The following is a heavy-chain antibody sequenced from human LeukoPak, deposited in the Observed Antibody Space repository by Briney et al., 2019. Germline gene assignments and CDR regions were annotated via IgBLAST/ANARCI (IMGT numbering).Heavy chain of an antibody. CDR3: ARDQTYYDSSGYSLYAFDI. J-gene: IGHJ3*02. D-gene: IGHD3-22*01. CDR2: IYTSGST. V-gene: IGHV4-4*07. Sequence: SETLSLTCTVCGGSISSYYWSWIRQPAGKGLEWIGRIYTSGSTNYNPSLKSRVTMSVDTSKNQFSLKLSSVTAADTAVYYCARDQTYYDSSGYSLYAFDIWGQGTMVTVSS. CDR1: GGSISSYY.